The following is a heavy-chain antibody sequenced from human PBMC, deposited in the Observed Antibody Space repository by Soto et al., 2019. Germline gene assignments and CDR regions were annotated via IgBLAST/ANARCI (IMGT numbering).Heavy chain of an antibody. Sequence: GSLRLSCAASGFTFSTYAMSWVRQAPGKGLEWVSTISGGGNTYYPDSVKGRFTISRDTSKTTLYLQMNSLRAEDTAVYYCAKDRTGQQLVPGSWGQGTLVTVS. CDR3: AKDRTGQQLVPGS. CDR2: ISGGGNT. D-gene: IGHD1-1*01. J-gene: IGHJ5*02. CDR1: GFTFSTYA. V-gene: IGHV3-23*01.